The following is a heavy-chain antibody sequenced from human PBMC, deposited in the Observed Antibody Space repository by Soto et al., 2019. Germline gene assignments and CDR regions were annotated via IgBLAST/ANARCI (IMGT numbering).Heavy chain of an antibody. D-gene: IGHD6-19*01. CDR1: GFTFSNYA. Sequence: GQSLKISCAASGFTFSNYAMNWVRQAPGKGLEWVSVISGSGGSAYYADSVQGRFTISRDNSKNTLYLQVNSLRAEDTAIYYCVREGSGWYSRGSFDFWGRGTMVTVSS. CDR2: ISGSGGSA. CDR3: VREGSGWYSRGSFDF. J-gene: IGHJ3*01. V-gene: IGHV3-23*01.